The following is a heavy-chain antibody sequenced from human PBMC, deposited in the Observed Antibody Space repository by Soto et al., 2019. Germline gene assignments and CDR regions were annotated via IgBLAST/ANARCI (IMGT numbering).Heavy chain of an antibody. CDR3: VKSRGGNNFDFFD. CDR2: IRGNGDPP. CDR1: GFTFSSYA. D-gene: IGHD5-12*01. Sequence: GGSLILSCSASGFTFSSYAMHWVRQAPGKGLEYVSGIRGNGDPPFYADSVKGRFTISRDNSKNTLYLQMSSLSADDTAVYYCVKSRGGNNFDFFDWGQGALVTVSS. J-gene: IGHJ4*02. V-gene: IGHV3-64D*06.